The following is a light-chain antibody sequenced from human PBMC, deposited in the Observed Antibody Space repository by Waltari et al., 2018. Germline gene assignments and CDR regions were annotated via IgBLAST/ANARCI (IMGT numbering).Light chain of an antibody. CDR1: GRDIGAYDY. Sequence: QSALTQPASVSASLGQSITISCTGIGRDIGAYDYVSWYQQHPGKAPKLIIFQVSNRPSGVSDRFSASKSGMTASLSISGLRTDDEAIYYCSSYSTSTYPIFGGGTKVTVL. V-gene: IGLV2-14*01. J-gene: IGLJ2*01. CDR3: SSYSTSTYPI. CDR2: QVS.